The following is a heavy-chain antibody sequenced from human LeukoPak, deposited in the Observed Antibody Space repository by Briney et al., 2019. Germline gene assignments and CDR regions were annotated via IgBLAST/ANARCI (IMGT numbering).Heavy chain of an antibody. J-gene: IGHJ4*02. D-gene: IGHD5-18*01. CDR1: GYTFDDYA. Sequence: GGSLRLSCEASGYTFDDYATPWVRQAPGKGLEWVSAISWNSGSIGYADSVKGRFTISRDNGKNSLYLQMDSLRTEDTALYYCAKGHTYGLGESYLDFWGQGTLVSVSS. V-gene: IGHV3-9*01. CDR3: AKGHTYGLGESYLDF. CDR2: ISWNSGSI.